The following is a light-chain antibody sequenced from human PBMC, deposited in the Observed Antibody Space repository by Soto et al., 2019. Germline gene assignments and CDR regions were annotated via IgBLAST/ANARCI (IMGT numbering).Light chain of an antibody. V-gene: IGKV3-20*01. J-gene: IGKJ1*01. CDR3: QQYGSTPRT. Sequence: ETVLTQSPGTLSLSPGERATLSCRASQSVSSIYLAWYQQKPGQAPRLLLYGASSKATGIPDMFSGSGSGTDFALTISRLEPEDFVVYYCQQYGSTPRTFGQGTKVEIE. CDR1: QSVSSIY. CDR2: GAS.